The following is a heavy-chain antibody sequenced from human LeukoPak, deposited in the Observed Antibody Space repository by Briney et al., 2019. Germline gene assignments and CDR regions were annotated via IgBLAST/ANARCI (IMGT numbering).Heavy chain of an antibody. V-gene: IGHV3-15*01. D-gene: IGHD2-2*01. CDR3: TTDENESTH. CDR1: GFTFRNTR. CDR2: IKSKTDGGTT. Sequence: GGALRLSCAGPGFTFRNTRMGWVRQAPGKGVEWVGRIKSKTDGGTTDYAAPVKGRFTISRDDSKNTLYLQMNSLKTEDTAVYYCTTDENESTHWGQGTLVTVSS. J-gene: IGHJ4*02.